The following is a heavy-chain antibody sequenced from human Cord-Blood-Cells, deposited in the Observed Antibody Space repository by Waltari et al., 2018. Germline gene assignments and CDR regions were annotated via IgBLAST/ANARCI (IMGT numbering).Heavy chain of an antibody. J-gene: IGHJ4*02. CDR1: GYTFTSYA. Sequence: QVQLVQSGAEVKKPGASVKVSCKASGYTFTSYAMHCVRQAPGQRLEWMGWINAGNGNTKYSQKFQGRVTITRDTSASTAYMELSSLRSEDTAVYYCARGGELERLFDYWGQGTLVTVSS. CDR3: ARGGELERLFDY. D-gene: IGHD1-1*01. V-gene: IGHV1-3*01. CDR2: INAGNGNT.